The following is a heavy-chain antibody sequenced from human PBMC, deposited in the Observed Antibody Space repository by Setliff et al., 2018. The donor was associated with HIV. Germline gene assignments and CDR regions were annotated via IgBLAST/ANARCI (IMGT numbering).Heavy chain of an antibody. J-gene: IGHJ4*02. Sequence: ASVKVSCKASGYTFTNFGISWVRQAPGQGLEWMGWISPYNGNTKYAQKFQSRVTMTTDTSASTAYMELRNLRSDDTAVYYCARDHGILTGYYTDHWGQGTLVTVSS. CDR2: ISPYNGNT. V-gene: IGHV1-18*01. CDR3: ARDHGILTGYYTDH. CDR1: GYTFTNFG. D-gene: IGHD3-9*01.